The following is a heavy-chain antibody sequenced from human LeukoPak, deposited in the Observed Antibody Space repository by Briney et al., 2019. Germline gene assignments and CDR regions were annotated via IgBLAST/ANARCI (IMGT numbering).Heavy chain of an antibody. CDR1: GGSISSSNW. CDR3: ARGPYYYDSSGYYRYYYGMDV. J-gene: IGHJ6*02. CDR2: IYHSGST. D-gene: IGHD3-22*01. Sequence: SGTLSLTCAVSGGSISSSNWSSWVRQPPGKGLEWIGEIYHSGSTNYNPSLKSRVTISVDKSKNQFSLKLSSVTAADTAVYYCARGPYYYDSSGYYRYYYGMDVWGQGTTVTVSS. V-gene: IGHV4-4*02.